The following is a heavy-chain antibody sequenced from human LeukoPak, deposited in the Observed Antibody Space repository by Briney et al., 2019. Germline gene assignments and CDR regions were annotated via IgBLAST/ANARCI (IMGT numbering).Heavy chain of an antibody. CDR3: ARGEGGYDSNDP. Sequence: SVPVSCKASGGTFSSYAISWVRQAPGQGLEWMGGIIPIFGTANYPQKFQGRVTITADESTSTAYMELSSLRSEDTAVYYCARGEGGYDSNDPWGQGTLVTVSS. J-gene: IGHJ5*02. V-gene: IGHV1-69*13. CDR1: GGTFSSYA. D-gene: IGHD5-12*01. CDR2: IIPIFGTA.